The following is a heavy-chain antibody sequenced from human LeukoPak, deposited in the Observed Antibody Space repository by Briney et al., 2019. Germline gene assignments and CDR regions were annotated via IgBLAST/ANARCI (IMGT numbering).Heavy chain of an antibody. CDR1: GFTFSSYA. CDR2: ISGSGGST. Sequence: GGSLRLSCAASGFTFSSYAMSWVRQAPGKGLEWVSAISGSGGSTYYADSVKGRFTIFRDNSKNTLYLQMNSLRVEDTAVYYCAKLSGRPAAIVDSFDYWGQGTLVTVSS. CDR3: AKLSGRPAAIVDSFDY. V-gene: IGHV3-23*01. D-gene: IGHD2-2*01. J-gene: IGHJ4*02.